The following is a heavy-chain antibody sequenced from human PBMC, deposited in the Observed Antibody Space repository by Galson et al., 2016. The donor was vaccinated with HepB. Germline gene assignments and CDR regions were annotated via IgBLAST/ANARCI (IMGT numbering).Heavy chain of an antibody. Sequence: SVKVSCKASGYRFSNYYIHWVRQAPGQGLEWMGIINPSGGGTSYAQKFQGRVTMTRDTSTSTVYMQLSSLRSEDSAVYYCARGYEPHYDDDHDIFRGTLDCWGQGALVTVSS. CDR2: INPSGGGT. V-gene: IGHV1-46*01. CDR1: GYRFSNYY. CDR3: ARGYEPHYDDDHDIFRGTLDC. D-gene: IGHD3-9*01. J-gene: IGHJ4*02.